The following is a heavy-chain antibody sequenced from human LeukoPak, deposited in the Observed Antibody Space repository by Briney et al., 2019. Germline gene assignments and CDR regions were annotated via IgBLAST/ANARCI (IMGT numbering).Heavy chain of an antibody. CDR3: ARVHSSWRYYFDY. Sequence: PSETLSLTCTVSGGSISSYYWSWIRQPPGKGLEWIGYIYYSGSTNYNPSLKSRVTISVDTSKNQFSLKLSSVTAADTAVYYCARVHSSWRYYFDYWGQGTLVTVSS. CDR1: GGSISSYY. J-gene: IGHJ4*02. D-gene: IGHD6-13*01. CDR2: IYYSGST. V-gene: IGHV4-59*01.